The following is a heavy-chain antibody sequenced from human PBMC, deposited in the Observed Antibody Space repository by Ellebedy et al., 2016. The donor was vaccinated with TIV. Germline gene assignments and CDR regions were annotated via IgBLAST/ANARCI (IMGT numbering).Heavy chain of an antibody. D-gene: IGHD1-1*01. V-gene: IGHV3-53*01. J-gene: IGHJ4*02. Sequence: PGGSLRLSCAASGFTVGNNFMSWVRQAPGKGLEWVSLIYSGGSTDYADSVKGRFTISRNSSKNTLYLQMNSLSAEDTAMYYCARKTDTGTSGDYWGQGTPVTVSS. CDR2: IYSGGST. CDR1: GFTVGNNF. CDR3: ARKTDTGTSGDY.